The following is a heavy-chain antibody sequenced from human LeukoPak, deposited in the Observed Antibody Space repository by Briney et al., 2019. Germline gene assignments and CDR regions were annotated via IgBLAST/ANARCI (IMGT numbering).Heavy chain of an antibody. Sequence: GGSLRLSCAASGLTFSSYAMSWVRQAPGKGLEWVSSISSSGGGTYYADSVKGRFTTSRDNSKNSLFLQMNNLRAEDTAVYYCSKRGAYYFDYWGQGTLVPVSS. D-gene: IGHD1-26*01. CDR1: GLTFSSYA. CDR2: ISSSGGGT. V-gene: IGHV3-23*01. J-gene: IGHJ4*02. CDR3: SKRGAYYFDY.